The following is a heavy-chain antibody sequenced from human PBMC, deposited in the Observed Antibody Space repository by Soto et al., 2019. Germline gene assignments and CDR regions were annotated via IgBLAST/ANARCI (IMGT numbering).Heavy chain of an antibody. D-gene: IGHD2-8*01. CDR1: GYSFTSYW. CDR2: IYPGDSDT. CDR3: ARTKDIVLMVYAHYDY. J-gene: IGHJ4*02. V-gene: IGHV5-51*01. Sequence: GEALKISCKGSGYSFTSYWNGWGGQMPGKGLEWIGIIYPGDSDTRYSPSFQGQVTISADKSISTAYLQWSSLKASDTAMYYCARTKDIVLMVYAHYDYWGQGTLVTVSS.